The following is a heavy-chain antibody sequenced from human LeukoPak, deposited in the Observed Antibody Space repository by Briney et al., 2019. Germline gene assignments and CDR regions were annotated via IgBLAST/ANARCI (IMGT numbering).Heavy chain of an antibody. J-gene: IGHJ5*02. CDR3: ARDSSHMVLVTAIGWFDP. CDR1: GGSISSYY. Sequence: PSETLSLTCTVSGGSISSYYWSWIRQPPGKGLEWLGYIYYSGSTNNNPPPKSRVTISVDTSKNQFSLKRSPVTAADTAVYYCARDSSHMVLVTAIGWFDPWGQGTLVTVSS. V-gene: IGHV4-59*12. CDR2: IYYSGST. D-gene: IGHD2-21*02.